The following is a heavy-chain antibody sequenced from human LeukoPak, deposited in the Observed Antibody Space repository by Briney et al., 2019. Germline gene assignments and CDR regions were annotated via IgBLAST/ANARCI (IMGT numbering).Heavy chain of an antibody. CDR2: IYTSGST. D-gene: IGHD2-2*01. Sequence: PSETLSLTCTVSGGSISSYYWSWIRQPAGKGLEWIGRIYTSGSTNYNPSLKSRVTMSVDTSKNQFSLKLSSVTAADTAVYYCARHGLGYCSSTSCSPVDYWGQGTLVTVSS. V-gene: IGHV4-4*07. CDR3: ARHGLGYCSSTSCSPVDY. CDR1: GGSISSYY. J-gene: IGHJ4*02.